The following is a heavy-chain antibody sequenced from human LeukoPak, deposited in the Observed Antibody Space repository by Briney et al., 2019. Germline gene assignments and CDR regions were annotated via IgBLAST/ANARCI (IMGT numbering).Heavy chain of an antibody. V-gene: IGHV4-34*01. CDR2: INHSGST. CDR3: ASSHSTRYYFDY. D-gene: IGHD6-13*01. CDR1: GGSFSGYY. Sequence: SETLSLTCAVYGGSFSGYYWSWIRQPPGKGLEWIGEINHSGSTNYNPSLKSRVAISVDTSKNQFSLKLSSVTAADTAVYYCASSHSTRYYFDYWGQGTLVTVSS. J-gene: IGHJ4*02.